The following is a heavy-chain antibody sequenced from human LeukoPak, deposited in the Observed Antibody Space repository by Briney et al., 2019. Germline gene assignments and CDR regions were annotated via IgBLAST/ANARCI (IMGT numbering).Heavy chain of an antibody. J-gene: IGHJ4*02. CDR1: GFAFSSYS. CDR3: ARESITGHRDFDY. Sequence: GGSLRLSCAASGFAFSSYSMNWVRQAPGKGLQWVSYISGGSRTIYSADSVKGRFTISRDNAKNSLYLQMNSLRVEDTAVYYCARESITGHRDFDYWGQGTLVTVSS. V-gene: IGHV3-48*01. D-gene: IGHD1-20*01. CDR2: ISGGSRTI.